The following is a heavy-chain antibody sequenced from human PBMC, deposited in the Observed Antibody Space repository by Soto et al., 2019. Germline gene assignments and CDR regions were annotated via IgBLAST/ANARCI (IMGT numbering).Heavy chain of an antibody. CDR3: ARVPFDYGGNYHAFDI. Sequence: QVQLQESGPGLVKPSQTLSLTCTVSGGSISSGDYYWSWIRQPPGKGLEWIGYIYYSGSTYYNPSLKSRVTISVDPSKNQFSLKLSSVTAADTAVYYCARVPFDYGGNYHAFDIWGQGTMVTVSS. J-gene: IGHJ3*02. CDR2: IYYSGST. V-gene: IGHV4-30-4*01. CDR1: GGSISSGDYY. D-gene: IGHD4-17*01.